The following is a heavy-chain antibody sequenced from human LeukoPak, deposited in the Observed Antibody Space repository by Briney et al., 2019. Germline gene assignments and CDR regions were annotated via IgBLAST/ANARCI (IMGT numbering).Heavy chain of an antibody. CDR1: GFNFSSYG. Sequence: HPGGSLRLSCAASGFNFSSYGMHWVRQTPGKGLEWVAVISFDGSSIYSADSVKGRFTISRDNSRNTLYLQMNSLRAEDSAVYYCAKDRLITIFGVVDYWGQGTLVSVSS. CDR3: AKDRLITIFGVVDY. CDR2: ISFDGSSI. V-gene: IGHV3-30*18. J-gene: IGHJ4*02. D-gene: IGHD3-3*01.